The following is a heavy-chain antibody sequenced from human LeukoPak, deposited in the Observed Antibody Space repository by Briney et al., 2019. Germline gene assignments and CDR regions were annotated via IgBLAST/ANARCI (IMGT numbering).Heavy chain of an antibody. D-gene: IGHD3-9*01. V-gene: IGHV1-8*01. CDR1: GYTFTSYD. J-gene: IGHJ4*02. CDR2: MNPNSGNT. Sequence: GASVKVPCKASGYTFTSYDINWVRQATGQGLEWMGWMNPNSGNTGYAQKFQGRVTMTRNTSISTAYMELSSLRSEDTAVYYCARDALRYFDWLLHLDYWGQGTLVTVSS. CDR3: ARDALRYFDWLLHLDY.